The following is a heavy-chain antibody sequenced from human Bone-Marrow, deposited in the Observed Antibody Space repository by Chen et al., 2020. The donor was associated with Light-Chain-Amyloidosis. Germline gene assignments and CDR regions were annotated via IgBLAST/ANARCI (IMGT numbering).Heavy chain of an antibody. CDR2: IYPDDSDA. CDR3: ARRRDGYNFDY. D-gene: IGHD5-12*01. CDR1: GYTFPNHW. J-gene: IGHJ4*02. V-gene: IGHV5-51*01. Sequence: EVQLEQSGPEVKKPGESLKISCKGSGYTFPNHWIGWVRQMPGKGLEWMGVIYPDDSDARYSPSLEGQVTISADKSITTAYLQWRSLKAADTAMYYCARRRDGYNFDYWGQGTLVTVSS.